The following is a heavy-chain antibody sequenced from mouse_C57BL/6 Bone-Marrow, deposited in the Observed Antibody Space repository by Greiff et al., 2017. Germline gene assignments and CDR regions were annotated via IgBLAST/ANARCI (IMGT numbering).Heavy chain of an antibody. CDR3: TPITAVVAKDYAMDY. CDR2: IYPGNSDT. Sequence: VQLQQSGTVLARPGASVKMSCKTSGYTFTSYWMHWVKQRPGQGLEWIGAIYPGNSDTSYNQKFKGKAELTAVTSDSTASLELSSLTNEDSAVYYCTPITAVVAKDYAMDYWGQGTSVTVSS. CDR1: GYTFTSYW. J-gene: IGHJ4*01. D-gene: IGHD1-1*01. V-gene: IGHV1-5*01.